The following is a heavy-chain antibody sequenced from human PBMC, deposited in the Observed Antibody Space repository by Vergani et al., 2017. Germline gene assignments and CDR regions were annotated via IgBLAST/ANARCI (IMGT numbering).Heavy chain of an antibody. Sequence: QVQLVESGGGVVQPGRSLRLSCAASGFTFSSYAMHWVRQAPGKGLEWVAVISYDGSNKYYADSVKGRFTISRDNSKNTLYLQMNSLRAEDTAVYYCARGRYCSSTSCPDDFDIWGQGTMVTVSS. CDR1: GFTFSSYA. CDR2: ISYDGSNK. D-gene: IGHD2-2*01. V-gene: IGHV3-30-3*01. J-gene: IGHJ3*02. CDR3: ARGRYCSSTSCPDDFDI.